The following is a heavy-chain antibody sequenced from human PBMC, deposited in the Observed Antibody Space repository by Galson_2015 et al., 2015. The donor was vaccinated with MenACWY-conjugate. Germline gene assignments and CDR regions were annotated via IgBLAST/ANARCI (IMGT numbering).Heavy chain of an antibody. CDR3: ATGGLWYSSGWYSNYYYYGMDV. J-gene: IGHJ6*02. CDR1: GFTFSSYG. D-gene: IGHD6-19*01. CDR2: ISSAGSNK. Sequence: SLRLSCTASGFTFSSYGMHWVRQAPGKGLEWVAVISSAGSNKYYADSVKGRFTISRDNSKNTLYLHMNSLRTEDTAVYYCATGGLWYSSGWYSNYYYYGMDVWGQGTTVTVSS. V-gene: IGHV3-30*03.